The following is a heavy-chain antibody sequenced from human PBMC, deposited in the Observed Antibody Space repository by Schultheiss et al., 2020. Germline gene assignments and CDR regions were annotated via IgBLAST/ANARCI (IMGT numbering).Heavy chain of an antibody. CDR2: IYYSGST. CDR3: ASEGSGSSSPDY. CDR1: GGSISSSSYY. V-gene: IGHV4-39*07. D-gene: IGHD3-10*01. Sequence: ETLSLTCTVSGGSISSSSYYWGWIRQPPGKGLEWIGSIYYSGSTYYNPSLKSRVTISVDTSKNQFSLKLSSVTAADTAVYYCASEGSGSSSPDYWGQGTLVTVSS. J-gene: IGHJ4*02.